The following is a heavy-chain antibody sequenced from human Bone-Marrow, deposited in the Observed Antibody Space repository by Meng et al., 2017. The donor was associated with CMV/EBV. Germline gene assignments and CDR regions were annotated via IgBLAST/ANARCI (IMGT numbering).Heavy chain of an antibody. CDR3: ARTPQKFLGKKAFYI. D-gene: IGHD3-3*01. Sequence: ASVKVSCKASGYTFTGYYMHWVRQAPGQGLEWMGWINPNSGGTNYAQKFQGRVTMTRDTSISTAYMELSRLRSDDTAVYYCARTPQKFLGKKAFYIWGQGTMVTVSS. J-gene: IGHJ3*02. V-gene: IGHV1-2*02. CDR2: INPNSGGT. CDR1: GYTFTGYY.